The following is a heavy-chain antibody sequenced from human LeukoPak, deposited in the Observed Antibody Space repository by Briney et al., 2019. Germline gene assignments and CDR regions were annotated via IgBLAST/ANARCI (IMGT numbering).Heavy chain of an antibody. J-gene: IGHJ4*02. CDR1: GFTFSSHW. Sequence: GGALRLSCAASGFTFSSHWMSSVRQAPGKGLEWVSNINQDRSEKYYVDSVKGRFTISRDNGKNSLFLQMNSLRAEDTAVYYCAREGVYYDILTGRVDIFDYGGQGPLVTVSP. V-gene: IGHV3-7*01. D-gene: IGHD3-9*01. CDR2: INQDRSEK. CDR3: AREGVYYDILTGRVDIFDY.